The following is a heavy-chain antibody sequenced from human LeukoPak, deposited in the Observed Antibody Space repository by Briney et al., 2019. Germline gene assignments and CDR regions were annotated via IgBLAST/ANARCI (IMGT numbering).Heavy chain of an antibody. CDR1: GYTFTSYG. Sequence: AASVKVSCKASGYTFTSYGISWVRQAPGQGLEWMGRIIPILGIANYAQKFQGRVTITADKPTSTAYMELSSLRSEDTAVYYCARGVAGLDYWGQGTLVTVSS. V-gene: IGHV1-69*04. CDR3: ARGVAGLDY. D-gene: IGHD6-19*01. CDR2: IIPILGIA. J-gene: IGHJ4*02.